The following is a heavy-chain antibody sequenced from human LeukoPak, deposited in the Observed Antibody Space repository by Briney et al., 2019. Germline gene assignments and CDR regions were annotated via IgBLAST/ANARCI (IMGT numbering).Heavy chain of an antibody. Sequence: PGRSLRLSCAAPGFTFSSYAMHWVRQAPGKGLEWVAVISYDGSNKYYADSVKGRSTISRDNSKNTLYLQMNSLRAEDTAVYYCTRDSSGNAFDIWGQGTMVTVSS. CDR2: ISYDGSNK. D-gene: IGHD6-19*01. V-gene: IGHV3-30-3*01. CDR3: TRDSSGNAFDI. CDR1: GFTFSSYA. J-gene: IGHJ3*02.